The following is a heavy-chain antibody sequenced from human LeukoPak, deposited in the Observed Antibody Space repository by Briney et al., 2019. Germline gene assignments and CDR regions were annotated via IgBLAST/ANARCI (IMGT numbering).Heavy chain of an antibody. CDR1: GYTFTNYY. Sequence: ASVKVSCKASGYTFTNYYMHWVRQAPGQGLEWMGWINPNSGGTNYVQKFQGRVTMTRDTSISTAYMELSRLRSDDTAVYYCARAGGSSAADYWGQGTLVTVPS. V-gene: IGHV1-2*02. CDR3: ARAGGSSAADY. J-gene: IGHJ4*02. CDR2: INPNSGGT. D-gene: IGHD6-25*01.